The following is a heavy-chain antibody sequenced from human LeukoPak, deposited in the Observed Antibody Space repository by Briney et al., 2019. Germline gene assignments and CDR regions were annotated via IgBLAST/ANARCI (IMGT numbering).Heavy chain of an antibody. V-gene: IGHV4-30-4*08. CDR1: GGSISSGDYY. Sequence: PSETLSLTCTVSGGSISSGDYYWSWIRQPPGKGLEWIGYIYYSGSTYYNPSLKSRVTISVDTSKNQCSLKLSSVTAADTAVYYCARVRIAARLFDYWGQGTLVTVSS. J-gene: IGHJ4*02. CDR3: ARVRIAARLFDY. D-gene: IGHD6-6*01. CDR2: IYYSGST.